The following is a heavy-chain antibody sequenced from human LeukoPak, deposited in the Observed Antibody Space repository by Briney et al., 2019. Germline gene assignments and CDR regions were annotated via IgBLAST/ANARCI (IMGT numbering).Heavy chain of an antibody. CDR2: IIPIFGTA. D-gene: IGHD2-2*01. J-gene: IGHJ6*04. CDR3: ASGNIVVVPALYGMDV. CDR1: GGTFSSYA. V-gene: IGHV1-69*06. Sequence: SVKVSCKASGGTFSSYAISWVRQAPGQGLEWMGGIIPIFGTANYAQKFQGRVMITADKSTSTAYMELSSLRSEDTAVYYCASGNIVVVPALYGMDVWGKGTTVTVSS.